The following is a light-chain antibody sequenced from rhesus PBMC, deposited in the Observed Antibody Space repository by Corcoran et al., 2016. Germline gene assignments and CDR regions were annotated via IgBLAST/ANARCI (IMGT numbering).Light chain of an antibody. CDR2: KAS. Sequence: DIQMTQSPSSLSASVGDTVTITCRASQSISSWLAWYQQKPGKAPKLLIYKASSLQSGVPSRFSGSGSGTGFTLTISSLQSEDFATYYCQKYSSSPRTFGQGTKVEIK. V-gene: IGKV1-22*01. CDR3: QKYSSSPRT. CDR1: QSISSW. J-gene: IGKJ1*01.